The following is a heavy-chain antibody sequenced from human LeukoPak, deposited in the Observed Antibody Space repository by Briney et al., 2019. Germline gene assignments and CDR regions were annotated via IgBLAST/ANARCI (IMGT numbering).Heavy chain of an antibody. CDR3: ARDGQGDYYYYYYGMDV. V-gene: IGHV1-2*02. CDR1: GYTFTGYY. Sequence: ASVKVSCKASGYTFTGYYMHWVRQAPGQGLEWMGWINPNSGGTNYAQKFQGRVTTTRDTSISTAYMEMSRLRSDDTAVYYCARDGQGDYYYYYYGMDVWGQGTTVTVSS. CDR2: INPNSGGT. D-gene: IGHD4-17*01. J-gene: IGHJ6*02.